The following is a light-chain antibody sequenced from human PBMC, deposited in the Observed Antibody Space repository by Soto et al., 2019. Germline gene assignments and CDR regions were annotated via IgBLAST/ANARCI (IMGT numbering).Light chain of an antibody. CDR3: QHRTNWPRT. CDR1: QSVSRY. CDR2: DAS. Sequence: EIVLTQSPATLSLSPGDTATLSCRASQSVSRYLAWYQQKPGQAPRLLIYDASNRATGIPARFSGSGSGTDFTLTIGSPEPEDFAVYYCQHRTNWPRTFGQGTKAEIK. V-gene: IGKV3-11*01. J-gene: IGKJ2*01.